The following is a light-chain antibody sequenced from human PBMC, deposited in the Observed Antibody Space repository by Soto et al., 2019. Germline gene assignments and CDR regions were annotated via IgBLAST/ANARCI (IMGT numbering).Light chain of an antibody. CDR2: GAS. CDR3: HHYGRSAIFT. Sequence: EIVMTQSPGTLSLTPGERATLSCRASQSVSSNFLAWYQQRPGQAPRLLMDGASSRAAGIPDRFSGSGSGTDFTLTISRLEPEDFAVYYCHHYGRSAIFTFGPGTTVDNK. J-gene: IGKJ3*01. V-gene: IGKV3-20*01. CDR1: QSVSSNF.